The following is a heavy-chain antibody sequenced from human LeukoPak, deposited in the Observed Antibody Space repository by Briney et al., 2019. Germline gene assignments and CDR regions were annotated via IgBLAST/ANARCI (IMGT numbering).Heavy chain of an antibody. CDR1: GFTFSSYG. Sequence: GGSLRLSCAASGFTFSSYGMHWVRQAPGKGLEWVAFIRYDGSNKYYADSVKGRFTISRDNSKNTLYLQMNSPRAEDTAVYYCAKGIAARFDYWGQGTLVTVSS. V-gene: IGHV3-30*02. CDR3: AKGIAARFDY. CDR2: IRYDGSNK. J-gene: IGHJ4*02. D-gene: IGHD6-13*01.